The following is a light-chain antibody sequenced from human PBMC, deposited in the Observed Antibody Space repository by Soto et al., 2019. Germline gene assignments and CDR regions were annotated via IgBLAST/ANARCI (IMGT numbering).Light chain of an antibody. CDR2: SAA. CDR1: QGISTY. V-gene: IGKV1-16*01. CDR3: QQYYGYPWM. Sequence: DIQMTQSPSSLSASIGDRVTITCRASQGISTYLGWYQQKPGKVPKSLIYSAANLQSGVPSRFSASGSGTEFTLTITHMQSDDFATYYFQQYYGYPWMFGQGTKVEIK. J-gene: IGKJ1*01.